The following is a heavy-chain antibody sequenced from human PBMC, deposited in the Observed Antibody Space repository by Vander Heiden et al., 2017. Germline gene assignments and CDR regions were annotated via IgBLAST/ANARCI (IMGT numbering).Heavy chain of an antibody. V-gene: IGHV3-33*01. CDR3: ARTPGHSHYYDSSGYNLYYFDY. CDR1: GFTFSSSG. CDR2: IWYDGSNK. D-gene: IGHD3-22*01. Sequence: QVQLVESGGGVVQPGRSLRLSCAASGFTFSSSGMHRVRQAPGKGLEWVAVIWYDGSNKYYADSVKGRFTISRDNSKNTLYLQMNSLRAEDTAVYYCARTPGHSHYYDSSGYNLYYFDYWGQGTLVTVSS. J-gene: IGHJ4*02.